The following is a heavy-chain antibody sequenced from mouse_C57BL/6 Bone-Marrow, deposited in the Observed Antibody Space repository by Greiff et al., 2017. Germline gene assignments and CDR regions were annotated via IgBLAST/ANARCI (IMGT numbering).Heavy chain of an antibody. CDR1: GFNIKDYY. J-gene: IGHJ2*01. CDR2: IDPEDGET. Sequence: EVKLVESGAELVKPGASVKLSCTASGFNIKDYYMHWVKQRTEQGLEWIGRIDPEDGETKYAPKFPGKATITADTPSNTAYLQLSSLTSEDTAVYYCAFYDYYYFDYWGQGTTLTVSS. V-gene: IGHV14-2*01. D-gene: IGHD2-4*01. CDR3: AFYDYYYFDY.